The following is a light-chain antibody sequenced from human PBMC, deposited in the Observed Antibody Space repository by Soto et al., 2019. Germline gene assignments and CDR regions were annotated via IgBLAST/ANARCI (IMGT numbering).Light chain of an antibody. CDR1: SSDVGGYIF. Sequence: QSALTQPASVSGSPGQSITISCTGTSSDVGGYIFVSWYQQHPDKAPKLMIYDVTNRPSGVSNRFSGSKSGNTASLTISGLQAEDEADYYCSSYTSISTYVFGTGTKVTVL. CDR2: DVT. CDR3: SSYTSISTYV. J-gene: IGLJ1*01. V-gene: IGLV2-14*01.